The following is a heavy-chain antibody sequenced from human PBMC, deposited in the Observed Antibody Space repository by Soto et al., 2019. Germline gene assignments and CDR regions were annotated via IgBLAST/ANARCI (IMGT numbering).Heavy chain of an antibody. V-gene: IGHV1-69*01. CDR1: GGTFSSYA. CDR3: ARSYSSSSVRYYYYGMDV. J-gene: IGHJ6*02. Sequence: QVQLVQSGAEVKKPGSPVKVSCKASGGTFSSYAISWVRQAPGQGLEWMEGIIPIFGTANYAQKFQGRVTITADESTSTAYMELSSLRSEDTAVYYCARSYSSSSVRYYYYGMDVWGQGTTVTVSS. D-gene: IGHD6-6*01. CDR2: IIPIFGTA.